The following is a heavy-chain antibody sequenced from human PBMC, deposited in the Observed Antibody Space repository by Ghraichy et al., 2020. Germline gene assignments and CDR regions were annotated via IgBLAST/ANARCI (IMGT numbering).Heavy chain of an antibody. V-gene: IGHV2-26*01. D-gene: IGHD3-3*01. CDR1: GFSLSNATMG. CDR3: ARIRFLGNTFYYYGLDV. J-gene: IGHJ6*02. Sequence: SGPTLVKPTETLTLTCTVSGFSLSNATMGVTWIRQPPGKALEWLAHIFSNDEKSYSTSLKTRLTISKDTSKSQVVLTMTNMDPVDTATYYCARIRFLGNTFYYYGLDVWGQGTTVTVSS. CDR2: IFSNDEK.